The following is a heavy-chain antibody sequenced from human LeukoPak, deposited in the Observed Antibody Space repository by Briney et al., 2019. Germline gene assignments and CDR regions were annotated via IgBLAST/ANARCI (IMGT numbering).Heavy chain of an antibody. D-gene: IGHD3-10*01. Sequence: GASVKVSCKVSGYSLTELSMHWVRQAPGKGLEWMGGFDPEDGETIYAQKFRGRVAMTEDTSTDTAYMELSSLRSEDTAVYYCATVTFYGSGSYYTDSPAYWGQGTLVTVSS. CDR2: FDPEDGET. J-gene: IGHJ4*02. V-gene: IGHV1-24*01. CDR1: GYSLTELS. CDR3: ATVTFYGSGSYYTDSPAY.